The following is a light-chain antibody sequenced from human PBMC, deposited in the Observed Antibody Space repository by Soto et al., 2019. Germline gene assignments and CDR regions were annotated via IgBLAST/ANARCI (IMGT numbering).Light chain of an antibody. CDR1: QSVSNNY. CDR2: GAS. CDR3: QQYNSNSWT. J-gene: IGKJ1*01. Sequence: EILLTQSPGTLSLSPGEISTLSCRSSQSVSNNYLAWYQQKPGQAPRLLIYGASNRATGIPDRFSGSGSGADFTLTISSLQPDDFATYYCQQYNSNSWTFGQGTKVDIK. V-gene: IGKV3-20*01.